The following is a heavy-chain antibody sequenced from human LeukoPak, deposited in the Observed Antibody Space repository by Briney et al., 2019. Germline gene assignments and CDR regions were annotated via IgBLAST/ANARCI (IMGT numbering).Heavy chain of an antibody. J-gene: IGHJ4*02. CDR2: INAGGDST. D-gene: IGHD2-2*01. CDR3: AKRRYCSSTSCHDFDY. Sequence: GGSLRLSCAASRFTCRSNAMNWVRQAPGKGWEWVAPINAGGDSTYYADSVNGRFSISRDNSKNTLYLQMNSLRAWDAAGYYCAKRRYCSSTSCHDFDYWGQGTLVTVSS. V-gene: IGHV3-23*01. CDR1: RFTCRSNA.